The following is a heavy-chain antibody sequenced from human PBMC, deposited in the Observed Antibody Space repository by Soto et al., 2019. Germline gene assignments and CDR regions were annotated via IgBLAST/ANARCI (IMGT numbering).Heavy chain of an antibody. CDR2: ISYDGSNK. D-gene: IGHD3-3*01. CDR3: ARDQAGITIFGVVIPN. V-gene: IGHV3-30-3*01. J-gene: IGHJ4*02. CDR1: GFTFSSYV. Sequence: QVQLVEAGGGVVQPGRSLRLSCAASGFTFSSYVMHWVRQATGKGLEWVAVISYDGSNKYYADSVKGRFTISRDNSKNTLYLQMNSLRAEDPAVYYCARDQAGITIFGVVIPNWGQGTLVTVSS.